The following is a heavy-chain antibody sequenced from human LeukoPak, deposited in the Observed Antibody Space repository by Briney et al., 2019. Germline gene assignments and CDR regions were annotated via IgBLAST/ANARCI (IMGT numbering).Heavy chain of an antibody. CDR3: ARDRYYDSSGGFFDY. Sequence: GGSLRLSCAASGFTFDDYAMHWVRQAPGKGLEWVSGISWNSGSIGYADSVKGRFTISRDNAKNSLYLQMNSLRAEDMALYYCARDRYYDSSGGFFDYWGQGTLVTVSS. V-gene: IGHV3-9*03. D-gene: IGHD3-22*01. J-gene: IGHJ4*02. CDR1: GFTFDDYA. CDR2: ISWNSGSI.